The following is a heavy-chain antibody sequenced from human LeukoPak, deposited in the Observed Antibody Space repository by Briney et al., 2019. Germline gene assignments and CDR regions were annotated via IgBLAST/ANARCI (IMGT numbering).Heavy chain of an antibody. D-gene: IGHD3-22*01. J-gene: IGHJ4*02. CDR2: ISSSSSSYI. Sequence: GGSLRLSCAASGFTFSSYSMNWVRQAPGKGLEWVSSISSSSSSYIYYADSVKGRFTISRDNAKNSLYLQMNSLRAEDTAVYYCARDSYTYYYDSSGYFDYWGQGTLVTVSS. CDR3: ARDSYTYYYDSSGYFDY. V-gene: IGHV3-21*01. CDR1: GFTFSSYS.